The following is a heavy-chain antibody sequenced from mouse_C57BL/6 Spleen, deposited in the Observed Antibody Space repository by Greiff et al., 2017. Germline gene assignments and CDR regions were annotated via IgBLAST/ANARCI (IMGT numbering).Heavy chain of an antibody. CDR1: GFNIKNTY. D-gene: IGHD1-1*01. CDR2: IDPANGNT. CDR3: ARSFYGSSFDY. Sequence: ESVAELVRPGASVKLSCTASGFNIKNTYMHWVKQRPEQGLEWIGRIDPANGNTKYAPKFQGKATITADTSPNTAYLQLSSQTSANSAIYYCARSFYGSSFDYWGQGTTLTVSS. V-gene: IGHV14-3*01. J-gene: IGHJ2*01.